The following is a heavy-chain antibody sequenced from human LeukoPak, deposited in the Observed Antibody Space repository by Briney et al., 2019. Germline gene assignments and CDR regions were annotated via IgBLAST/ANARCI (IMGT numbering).Heavy chain of an antibody. Sequence: SETLSLTCTVSGGSMISHYWSWIRQSPGKGLEWIGHIYYSGNTNYNPSLKTRVAISIDTAKNQFSLKVNSVTAEDTAVYYCYSTSGGRPHWGQGTLVTVSS. CDR2: IYYSGNT. CDR1: GGSMISHY. CDR3: YSTSGGRPH. V-gene: IGHV4-59*08. J-gene: IGHJ4*02. D-gene: IGHD6-13*01.